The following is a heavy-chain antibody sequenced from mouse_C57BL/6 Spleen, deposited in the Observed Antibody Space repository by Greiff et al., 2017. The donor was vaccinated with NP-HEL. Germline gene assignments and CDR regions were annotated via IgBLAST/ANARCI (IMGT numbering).Heavy chain of an antibody. J-gene: IGHJ1*03. V-gene: IGHV14-2*01. CDR2: IDPEDGET. CDR1: GFNITDYY. CDR3: ARSDPGYFDV. Sequence: EVNLVESGAELVKPGASVKLSCTASGFNITDYYMHWVKQRTEQGLEWIGRIDPEDGETKYAPKFQGKATITADTSSTTAYLQLSSLTSEDTAVYYCARSDPGYFDVWGTGTTVTVSS.